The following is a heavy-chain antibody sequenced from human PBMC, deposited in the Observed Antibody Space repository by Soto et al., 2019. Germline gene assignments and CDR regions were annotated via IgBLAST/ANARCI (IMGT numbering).Heavy chain of an antibody. CDR2: IYWDDNE. V-gene: IGHV2-5*02. CDR1: GFSLITQGVH. Sequence: QITLKESGPTLVKPTQTLTLTCTFSGFSLITQGVHVGWIRQPSGKALEWLALIYWDDNEVYSPSLKNRLTITKDTSKSQVVLTLATVDPADTSTYYCVYRDFGDYFFQFWAQGILVTVSS. CDR3: VYRDFGDYFFQF. J-gene: IGHJ4*02. D-gene: IGHD4-17*01.